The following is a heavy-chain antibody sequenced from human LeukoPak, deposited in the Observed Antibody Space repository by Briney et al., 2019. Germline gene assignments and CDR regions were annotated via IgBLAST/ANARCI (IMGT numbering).Heavy chain of an antibody. CDR2: VNQDGSEA. V-gene: IGHV3-7*01. D-gene: IGHD5-12*01. CDR3: VRDGGVSGYDLLDY. Sequence: PGGSLRLSCAASGFPFHNYWMTWVRQAPGKGLEWVAQVNQDGSEAHYADSVKARFTISRDNAKSSVSLQMNSLRAEDTAVYYCVRDGGVSGYDLLDYWGQGTLATISS. J-gene: IGHJ4*02. CDR1: GFPFHNYW.